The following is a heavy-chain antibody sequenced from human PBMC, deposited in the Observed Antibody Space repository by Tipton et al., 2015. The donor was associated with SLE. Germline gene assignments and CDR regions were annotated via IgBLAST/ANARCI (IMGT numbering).Heavy chain of an antibody. V-gene: IGHV3-23*01. CDR2: ISENGFYT. J-gene: IGHJ4*02. Sequence: GSLRLSCAASGFTFSSYAICWVRQAPGKGLEWVSDISENGFYTNYADSVKGRFTISRDNAKNSLYLQMNSLRAEDTAVYYCARVGLHHDYWGQGTLVTVSS. CDR3: ARVGLHHDY. D-gene: IGHD5-18*01. CDR1: GFTFSSYA.